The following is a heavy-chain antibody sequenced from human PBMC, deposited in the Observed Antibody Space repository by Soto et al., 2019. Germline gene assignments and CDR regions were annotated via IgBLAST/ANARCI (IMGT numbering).Heavy chain of an antibody. CDR1: GFTFSSYA. CDR2: ISYEGSNK. CDR3: AIGSAAGKTWFDP. Sequence: QVQLVESGGGVVQPGRSLRLSCAASGFTFSSYAMHWVRQAPGKGLEWVAVISYEGSNKYYADSVKGRFTISRDNSKNTLCLQMDCVRAEDAAVYYCAIGSAAGKTWFDPWGQGILVAVSS. D-gene: IGHD6-13*01. J-gene: IGHJ5*02. V-gene: IGHV3-30-3*01.